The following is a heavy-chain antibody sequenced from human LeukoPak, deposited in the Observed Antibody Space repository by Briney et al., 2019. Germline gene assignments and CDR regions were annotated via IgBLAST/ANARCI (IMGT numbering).Heavy chain of an antibody. Sequence: GGSLRLSCAASGFTFSDYYMSWIRQAPGKGLEWVSDISSSSRYANYADSVKGRFTISRDNAKKSLYLQMNSLRAEDTAVYYCTRDKQQLDDYWGQGTLVTVSS. V-gene: IGHV3-11*05. J-gene: IGHJ4*02. D-gene: IGHD1-1*01. CDR1: GFTFSDYY. CDR3: TRDKQQLDDY. CDR2: ISSSSRYA.